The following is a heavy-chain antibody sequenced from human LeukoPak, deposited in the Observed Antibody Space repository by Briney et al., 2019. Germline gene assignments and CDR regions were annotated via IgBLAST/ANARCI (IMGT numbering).Heavy chain of an antibody. CDR1: GFTFSSYW. V-gene: IGHV3-74*01. CDR3: AKDISGGDCPDY. D-gene: IGHD2-21*02. J-gene: IGHJ4*02. Sequence: GGSLRLSCAASGFTFSSYWMHWVRQAPGKGLVWVSRINSDGSSTSYADSVKGRFTISRDNSKNTVYLQMNSLRAEDTAVYYCAKDISGGDCPDYWGQGTPVTVSS. CDR2: INSDGSST.